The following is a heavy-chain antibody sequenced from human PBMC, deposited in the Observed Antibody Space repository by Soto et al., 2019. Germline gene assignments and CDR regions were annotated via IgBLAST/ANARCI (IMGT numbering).Heavy chain of an antibody. V-gene: IGHV1-69*13. D-gene: IGHD3-10*01. Sequence: QVHLVQSGAEVKKPGSSVKVSCTSSGDTFSSYSYSWVRLVPGQGLEWRGGFSHVFGGPNYPQNFLYRLTITPNQFTRTVYLELSGLTSDDTDVYSCARGVTRGSFAPFALWGQGTLVTIPS. J-gene: IGHJ4*02. CDR3: ARGVTRGSFAPFAL. CDR1: GDTFSSYS. CDR2: FSHVFGGP.